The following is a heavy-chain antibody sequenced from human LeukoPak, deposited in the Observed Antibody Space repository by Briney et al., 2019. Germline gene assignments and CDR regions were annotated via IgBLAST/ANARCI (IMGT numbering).Heavy chain of an antibody. Sequence: KSSETLSLTCAVYGGSFSGYYWSWIRQPPGRGLEWIGYIYYSGSTNYNPSLKSRVTISVDTSKDQFSLKLSSVTAADTAVYYCARDDYGTAVDYWGQGTLVTVSS. CDR1: GGSFSGYY. J-gene: IGHJ4*02. CDR3: ARDDYGTAVDY. D-gene: IGHD4-17*01. V-gene: IGHV4-59*01. CDR2: IYYSGST.